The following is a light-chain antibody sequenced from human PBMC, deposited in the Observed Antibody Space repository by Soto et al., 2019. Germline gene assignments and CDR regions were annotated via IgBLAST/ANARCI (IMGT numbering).Light chain of an antibody. J-gene: IGLJ3*02. CDR1: SSDVGSYNL. V-gene: IGLV2-23*03. CDR3: CSYAYSSTFWV. Sequence: QSALTQPASVSGSPGQSITISCTGTSSDVGSYNLVSWYQQHPGKAPKLMIYEGSKWPSGVSNRFSGSKSGNTASLTISGLQAEDEADYYCCSYAYSSTFWVFGGGTKLTVL. CDR2: EGS.